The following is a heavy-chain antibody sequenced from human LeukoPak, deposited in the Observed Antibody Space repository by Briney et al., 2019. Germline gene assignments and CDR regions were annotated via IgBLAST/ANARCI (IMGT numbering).Heavy chain of an antibody. V-gene: IGHV3-7*03. D-gene: IGHD3-10*01. CDR1: GFTFSSYA. CDR3: ARDRDYYGMDV. Sequence: GGSLRLSCAASGFTFSSYAMSWVRQAPGKGLEWVANIKQDGSEKYYVDSVKGRFTISRDNAKNSLYLQMNSLRAEDTAVYYCARDRDYYGMDVWGQGTTVTVSS. J-gene: IGHJ6*02. CDR2: IKQDGSEK.